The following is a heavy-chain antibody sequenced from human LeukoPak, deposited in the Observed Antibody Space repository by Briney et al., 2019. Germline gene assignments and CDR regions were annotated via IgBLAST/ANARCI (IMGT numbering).Heavy chain of an antibody. D-gene: IGHD3-16*02. CDR1: GGSISSSSYY. V-gene: IGHV4-39*01. J-gene: IGHJ4*02. CDR3: ARREDDYVWGGYRYTSDY. Sequence: SETLSLTCTVSGGSISSSSYYWGWIRQPPGKGLEWIGSIYYSGSTYYNPSLKSRVTISVDTSKNQFSLKLSSVTAADTAVYYCARREDDYVWGGYRYTSDYWGQGTLVTVSS. CDR2: IYYSGST.